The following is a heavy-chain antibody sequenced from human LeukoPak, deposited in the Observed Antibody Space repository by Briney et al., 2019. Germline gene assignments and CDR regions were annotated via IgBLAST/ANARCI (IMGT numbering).Heavy chain of an antibody. Sequence: PSETLSLTCTVSGGSISSYYWSWIRQPPGKGLRWIGNIYYSGYTTYSPSLRSRVTISVDTSKNQFSLKLSSVTAADTAVYYCARETSQKGAHYMDVWGKGTTITISS. D-gene: IGHD3-16*01. J-gene: IGHJ6*03. CDR1: GGSISSYY. V-gene: IGHV4-59*01. CDR2: IYYSGYT. CDR3: ARETSQKGAHYMDV.